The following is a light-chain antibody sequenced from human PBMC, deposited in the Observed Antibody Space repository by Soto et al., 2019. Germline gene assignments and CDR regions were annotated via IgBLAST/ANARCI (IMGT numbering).Light chain of an antibody. V-gene: IGLV4-69*01. Sequence: QAVVTQSPSASASLGASVKLTCTLSSGHSNYAIAWHQQQPEKGPRYLMKVNSDGSHRKGDGIPDRFSGSSSGAQRYLTISSLQSEDVADYYCQTWGTGIRVFGTGTKLTVL. J-gene: IGLJ1*01. CDR3: QTWGTGIRV. CDR1: SGHSNYA. CDR2: VNSDGSH.